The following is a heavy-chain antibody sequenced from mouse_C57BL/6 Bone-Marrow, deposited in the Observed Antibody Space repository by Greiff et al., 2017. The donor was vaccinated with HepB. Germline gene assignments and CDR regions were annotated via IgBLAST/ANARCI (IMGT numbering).Heavy chain of an antibody. D-gene: IGHD2-4*01. CDR3: ARKGYDYDGGYYAMDY. V-gene: IGHV1-76*01. CDR1: GYTFTDYY. CDR2: IYPGSGNT. Sequence: QVQLKQSGAELVRPGASVKLSCKASGYTFTDYYINWVKQRPGQGLEWIARIYPGSGNTYYNEKFKGKATLTAEKSSSTAYMQLSSLTSEDSAVYFCARKGYDYDGGYYAMDYWGQGTSVTVSS. J-gene: IGHJ4*01.